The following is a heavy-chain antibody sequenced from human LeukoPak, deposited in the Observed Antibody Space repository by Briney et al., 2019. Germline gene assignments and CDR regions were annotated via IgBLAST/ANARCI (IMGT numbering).Heavy chain of an antibody. CDR1: GFTFSSYW. CDR2: IKQDGSEK. J-gene: IGHJ4*02. Sequence: GGSLGLSCAASGFTFSSYWMSWVRQAPGKGLEWVANIKQDGSEKYYVDSVKGRFTISRDNAKNSLYLQMNSLRAEDTAVYYCARVYDSSGYYFPFFDYWGQGTLVTVSS. CDR3: ARVYDSSGYYFPFFDY. D-gene: IGHD3-22*01. V-gene: IGHV3-7*01.